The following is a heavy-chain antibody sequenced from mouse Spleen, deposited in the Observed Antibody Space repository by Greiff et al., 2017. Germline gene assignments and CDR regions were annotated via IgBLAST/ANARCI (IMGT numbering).Heavy chain of an antibody. CDR1: GYSITSGYY. J-gene: IGHJ1*01. CDR2: ISYDGSN. Sequence: EVKLQESGPGLVKPSQSLSLTCSVTGYSITSGYYWNWIRQFPGNKLEWMGYISYDGSNNYNPSLKNRISITRDTSKNQFFLKLNSVTTEDTATYYCARDGGYGNYGDWYFDVWGAGTTVTVSS. D-gene: IGHD2-1*01. V-gene: IGHV3-6*01. CDR3: ARDGGYGNYGDWYFDV.